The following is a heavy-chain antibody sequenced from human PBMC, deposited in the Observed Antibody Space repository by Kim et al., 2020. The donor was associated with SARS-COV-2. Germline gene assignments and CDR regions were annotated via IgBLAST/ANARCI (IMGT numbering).Heavy chain of an antibody. J-gene: IGHJ4*02. Sequence: SETLSLTCGVSGGSFSSYYWNWIRQSPGKGPEWIGEINHRGNTNYNASLRGRATISVDKSKNQFSLELSSVTAADTAIYYCASGRLYLSGLGAIDHLGQG. CDR2: INHRGNT. CDR1: GGSFSSYY. CDR3: ASGRLYLSGLGAIDH. D-gene: IGHD3-9*01. V-gene: IGHV4-34*01.